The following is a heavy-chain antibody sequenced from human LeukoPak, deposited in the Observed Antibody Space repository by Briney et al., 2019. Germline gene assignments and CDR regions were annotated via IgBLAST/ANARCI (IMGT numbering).Heavy chain of an antibody. D-gene: IGHD1-26*01. V-gene: IGHV3-48*01. Sequence: PGGSLRLSCAASGFIFSDYSMNWVRQAPGKGLEWVSYITPSSTSIYYADSVKGRFTISRDNAKNSLYLQMNSLRAEDTAVYYCARVVSWDLGYWGQGTLVTVSS. CDR2: ITPSSTSI. J-gene: IGHJ4*02. CDR3: ARVVSWDLGY. CDR1: GFIFSDYS.